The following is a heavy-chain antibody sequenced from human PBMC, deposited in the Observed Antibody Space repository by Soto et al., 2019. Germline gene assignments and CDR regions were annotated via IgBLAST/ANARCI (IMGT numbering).Heavy chain of an antibody. Sequence: LSLTCTVSGGSISSGDYYWSWIRQPPGKGLEWIGYIYYSGSTYDNPSLKSRVTISVDTSKNQFSLKLSSVTAADTAVYYCARWRNSVCSAGSCYFSTWFDPGGQGTMVNVYS. D-gene: IGHD2-15*01. J-gene: IGHJ5*02. V-gene: IGHV4-30-4*01. CDR2: IYYSGST. CDR3: ARWRNSVCSAGSCYFSTWFDP. CDR1: GGSISSGDYY.